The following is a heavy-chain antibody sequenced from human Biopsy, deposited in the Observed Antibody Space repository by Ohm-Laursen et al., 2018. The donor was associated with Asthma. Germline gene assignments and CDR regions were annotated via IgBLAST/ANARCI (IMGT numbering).Heavy chain of an antibody. CDR3: ARGQGRGIQLWSLDP. CDR1: GGSISSDY. J-gene: IGHJ5*02. CDR2: IHNSGNT. Sequence: TLSLTCPVSGGSISSDYWSWLRQSPGKGLEWIGYIHNSGNTNYNPSLKSRVTISLDTSKNHFSLRLSFVTAADTAVYFCARGQGRGIQLWSLDPWGQGILVTVSS. V-gene: IGHV4-59*01. D-gene: IGHD5-18*01.